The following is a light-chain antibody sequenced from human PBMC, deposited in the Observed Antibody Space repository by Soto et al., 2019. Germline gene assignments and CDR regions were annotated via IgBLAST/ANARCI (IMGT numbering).Light chain of an antibody. CDR3: LQDYNYPLT. CDR1: QGIRND. J-gene: IGKJ4*01. CDR2: AAS. Sequence: SASLRDRVTITCRASQGIRNDLGWYQQKPGKAPKLLIYAASSLQSGVPSRFSGSGSGTDFTLTISSLQPEDFATYYCLQDYNYPLTFGGGTKVDIK. V-gene: IGKV1-6*01.